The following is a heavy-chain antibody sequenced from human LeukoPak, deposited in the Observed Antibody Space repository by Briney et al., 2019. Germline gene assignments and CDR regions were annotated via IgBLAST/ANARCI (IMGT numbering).Heavy chain of an antibody. CDR2: IYPGDSDT. J-gene: IGHJ4*02. CDR1: GYSFTSYW. D-gene: IGHD1-26*01. CDR3: ARQGRSGSYFAGPDY. V-gene: IGHV5-51*01. Sequence: GESLKTSCKGSGYSFTSYWIGWVRQMPGKGLEWMGIIYPGDSDTRYSPSFQGQVTISADKSISTAYLQWSSLKASDTAMYYCARQGRSGSYFAGPDYWGQGTLVTVSS.